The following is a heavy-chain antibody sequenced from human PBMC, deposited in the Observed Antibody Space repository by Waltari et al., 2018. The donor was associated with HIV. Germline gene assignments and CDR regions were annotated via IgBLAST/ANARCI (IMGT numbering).Heavy chain of an antibody. Sequence: ELQLVESGGGLVQPGRSLRLSCAASVFTFDDYAMHWVRKAPGKGLEWDSGISWNSGSIGVAECVKARFTISRDNAKNSLELQINSLRAEDTALYDGARDSGAYWGQGTLVTVSS. V-gene: IGHV3-9*01. CDR3: ARDSGAY. CDR1: VFTFDDYA. CDR2: ISWNSGSI. D-gene: IGHD3-10*01. J-gene: IGHJ4*02.